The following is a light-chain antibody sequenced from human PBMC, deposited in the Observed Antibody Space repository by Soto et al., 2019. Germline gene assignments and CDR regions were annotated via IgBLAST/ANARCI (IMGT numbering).Light chain of an antibody. J-gene: IGLJ2*01. CDR1: SSDVGGYNY. CDR2: EVG. V-gene: IGLV2-14*01. Sequence: QSVLTQPASVSGSPGQSITISCTGTSSDVGGYNYVSWYQQHPGKAPKLMIYEVGNRPSGVSDRFSGSKSGNTASLTISGLQGEDEADYYCSSFTTTSTQAFGGGTKLTVL. CDR3: SSFTTTSTQA.